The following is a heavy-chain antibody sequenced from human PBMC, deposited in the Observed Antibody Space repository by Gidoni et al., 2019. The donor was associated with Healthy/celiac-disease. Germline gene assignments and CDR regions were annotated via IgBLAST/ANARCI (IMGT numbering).Heavy chain of an antibody. V-gene: IGHV3-33*01. D-gene: IGHD6-6*01. J-gene: IGHJ4*02. Sequence: QVQLVESGGGVVQPGRTLRLSRAASGFPFSSYGRHWVRQAPGKGLEWVAVIWYDGSNKYYADSVKGRFTISRDNSKNTLYLQMNSLRAEDTAVYYCARVRYSSSPLDYWGQGTLVTVSS. CDR2: IWYDGSNK. CDR3: ARVRYSSSPLDY. CDR1: GFPFSSYG.